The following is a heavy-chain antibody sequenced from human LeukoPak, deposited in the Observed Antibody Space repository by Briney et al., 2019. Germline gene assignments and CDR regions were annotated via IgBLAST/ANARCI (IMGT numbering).Heavy chain of an antibody. CDR3: ARDCSASSSDYYPLGY. CDR1: GFTFSSYA. J-gene: IGHJ4*02. D-gene: IGHD3-22*01. Sequence: GGSLRLSCAASGFTFSSYAMSWVRQAPGKGLEWVSVIYSGGDTYYADSVKGRFTISRDNSKNTVYLQMNSLRAEDTAVYYCARDCSASSSDYYPLGYWGQGTLVTVSS. CDR2: IYSGGDT. V-gene: IGHV3-66*01.